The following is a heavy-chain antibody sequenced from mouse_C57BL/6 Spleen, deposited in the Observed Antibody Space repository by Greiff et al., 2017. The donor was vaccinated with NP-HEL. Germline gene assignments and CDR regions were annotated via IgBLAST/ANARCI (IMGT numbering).Heavy chain of an antibody. J-gene: IGHJ2*01. V-gene: IGHV5-16*01. Sequence: DVTLVESEGGLVQPGSSMKLSCTASGFTFSAFYMPWVRQVPEKGLEWVANINYDGSSTYYLTPLKSRFIISRDNAKNILYLQMSSLKSEDTATYYCARASVYDGYLDYWGQGTTLTVSS. CDR2: INYDGSST. CDR1: GFTFSAFY. D-gene: IGHD2-3*01. CDR3: ARASVYDGYLDY.